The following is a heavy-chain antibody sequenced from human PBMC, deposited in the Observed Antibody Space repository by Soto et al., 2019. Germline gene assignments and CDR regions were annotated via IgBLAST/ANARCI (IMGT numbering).Heavy chain of an antibody. J-gene: IGHJ4*02. Sequence: ASVKASCKASGFTFTSSAVQWVRQARGQRLEWIGWIVVGSGNTNYAQKFQERVTITRDMSTSTAYMELSSLRSEDTAVYYCAAHSVRGVIPFDYWGQGTLVTVSS. CDR3: AAHSVRGVIPFDY. D-gene: IGHD3-10*01. CDR1: GFTFTSSA. CDR2: IVVGSGNT. V-gene: IGHV1-58*01.